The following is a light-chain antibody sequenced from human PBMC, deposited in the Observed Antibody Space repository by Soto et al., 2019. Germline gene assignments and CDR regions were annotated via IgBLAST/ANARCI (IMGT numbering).Light chain of an antibody. V-gene: IGLV2-14*01. CDR1: SNDIGHYNY. CDR3: SSYATSNPCV. J-gene: IGLJ3*02. Sequence: QSVLTQPASVSGSPGQSITRSCTGTSNDIGHYNYVSWYQHHPGKAPKIIIYEVSNRPSGVSSRFSGSKSGNTASLTISGLQTEDEADYYCSSYATSNPCVFGGGTKVTVL. CDR2: EVS.